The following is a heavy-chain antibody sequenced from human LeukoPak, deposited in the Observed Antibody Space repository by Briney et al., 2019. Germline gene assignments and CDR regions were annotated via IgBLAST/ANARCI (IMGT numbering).Heavy chain of an antibody. CDR2: IYPGDSDT. CDR3: ARQAYYYDSSDYYVHYFDY. Sequence: GESLKISCKGSAYSFTTYWIAWVRQMPGKGLEWMGIIYPGDSDTRYSPSFEGQVTISADKPINTAYLQWSSLKASDTAMYYCARQAYYYDSSDYYVHYFDYWGQGTLVTVSS. J-gene: IGHJ4*02. D-gene: IGHD3-22*01. CDR1: AYSFTTYW. V-gene: IGHV5-51*01.